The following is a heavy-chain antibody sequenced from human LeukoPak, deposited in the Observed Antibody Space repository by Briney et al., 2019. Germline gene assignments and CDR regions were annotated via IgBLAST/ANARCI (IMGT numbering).Heavy chain of an antibody. V-gene: IGHV3-64D*06. D-gene: IGHD4-23*01. CDR1: GFTFSSYV. Sequence: GGSLRVSCSGSGFTFSSYVMHWVRQAPGKGLEYVSTISSNGGSTYYADSVKGRFTISRDNSKNTLYLQMSSLRVEETAVYYCASYGGNAYFEYWGQGTLVTVSS. CDR2: ISSNGGST. J-gene: IGHJ4*02. CDR3: ASYGGNAYFEY.